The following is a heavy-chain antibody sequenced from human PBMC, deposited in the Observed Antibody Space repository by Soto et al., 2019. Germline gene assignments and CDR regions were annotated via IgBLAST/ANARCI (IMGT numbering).Heavy chain of an antibody. Sequence: PGGSLRLSCTASGFAFSHYWMHWVRQAPGKGLMWVSRINGDGSATTYADSVKGRFTISRDNAKNTRYLQMNSLRAEDTAVYYCVSSDWFDPWGQGTLVTVSS. CDR2: INGDGSAT. CDR1: GFAFSHYW. CDR3: VSSDWFDP. J-gene: IGHJ5*02. V-gene: IGHV3-74*01.